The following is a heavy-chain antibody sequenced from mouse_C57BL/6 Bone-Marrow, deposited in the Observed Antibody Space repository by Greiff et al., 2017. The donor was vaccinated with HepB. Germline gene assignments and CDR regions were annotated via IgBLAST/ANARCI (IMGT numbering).Heavy chain of an antibody. V-gene: IGHV1-55*01. Sequence: QVHVKQPGAELVKPGASVKMSCKASGYTFTSYWITWVKQRPGQGLEWIGDIYPGSGSTNYNEKFKSKATLTVDTSSSTAYMQLSSLTSEDSAVYYCARAGLRYWGQGTLVTVSA. CDR1: GYTFTSYW. J-gene: IGHJ3*01. D-gene: IGHD3-1*01. CDR2: IYPGSGST. CDR3: ARAGLRY.